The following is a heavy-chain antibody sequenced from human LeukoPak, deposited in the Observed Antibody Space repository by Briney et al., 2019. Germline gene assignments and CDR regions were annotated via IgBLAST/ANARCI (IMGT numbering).Heavy chain of an antibody. J-gene: IGHJ6*04. CDR3: AREGDYVWGSYRSLMDV. Sequence: GGSLRLSCAASRFTFSSYGMHWVRQAPGKGLVWVSRINSDGSSTSYADSVKGRFTISRDNAKNTLYLQMNSLRAEDTAVYYCAREGDYVWGSYRSLMDVWGKGTTVTISS. V-gene: IGHV3-74*01. CDR1: RFTFSSYG. D-gene: IGHD3-16*02. CDR2: INSDGSST.